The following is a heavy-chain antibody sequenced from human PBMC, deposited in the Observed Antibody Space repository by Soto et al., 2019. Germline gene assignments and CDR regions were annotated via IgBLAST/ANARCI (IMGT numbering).Heavy chain of an antibody. D-gene: IGHD3-3*01. CDR2: INAGNGNT. CDR1: GYTFTSYA. V-gene: IGHV1-3*01. CDR3: AREGRGYDFWSGYYEYFDY. J-gene: IGHJ4*02. Sequence: ASVKVSCKDSGYTFTSYARHWVRQAPGQRLEWMGWINAGNGNTKYSQKFQGRVTITRDTSASTAYMELSSLRSEDTAVYYCAREGRGYDFWSGYYEYFDYWGQGTLVTVSS.